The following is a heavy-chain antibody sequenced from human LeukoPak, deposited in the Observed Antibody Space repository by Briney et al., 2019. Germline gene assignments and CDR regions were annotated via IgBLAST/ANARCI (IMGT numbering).Heavy chain of an antibody. CDR1: GYTFTSYG. CDR2: ISAYNGNT. D-gene: IGHD5-12*01. V-gene: IGHV1-18*01. J-gene: IGHJ4*02. Sequence: ASVKVSCKASGYTFTSYGISWVRQAPGQGLEWMGWISAYNGNTNYAQKLQGRVTMTTDTSTSTAYMELRSLRSDDTAVYYCARDHQAVATGDFDYWGQGTLATVSS. CDR3: ARDHQAVATGDFDY.